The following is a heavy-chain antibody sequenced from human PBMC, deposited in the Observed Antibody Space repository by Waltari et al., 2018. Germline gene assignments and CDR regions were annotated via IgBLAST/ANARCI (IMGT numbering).Heavy chain of an antibody. D-gene: IGHD3-16*01. CDR3: ARGGSYINS. J-gene: IGHJ5*02. CDR2: IRHDGDAK. V-gene: IGHV3-7*04. CDR1: HSTFSRDW. Sequence: DVHLVESGGGSVQPGGSLRLSCVASHSTFSRDWMSWVRQAPGKGLEWVANIRHDGDAKDYVDSVKGRFTISRDNAKNSLFLQMNSLKAEDTAVYYCARGGSYINSWGQGTRVTVSS.